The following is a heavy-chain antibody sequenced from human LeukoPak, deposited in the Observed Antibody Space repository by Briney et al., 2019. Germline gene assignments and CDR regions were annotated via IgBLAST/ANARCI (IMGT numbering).Heavy chain of an antibody. CDR3: ARVGYCTNGVCYIIFDY. J-gene: IGHJ4*02. D-gene: IGHD2-8*01. V-gene: IGHV1-2*06. CDR2: INPNSGDT. CDR1: GYTFTGYY. Sequence: GASVKVSCKASGYTFTGYYMHWVRQAPGQGLEWMGRINPNSGDTNYAQKFQGRVTMTRDTSISTAYMELSRLRSDDTAVYYCARVGYCTNGVCYIIFDYWGQGTLVTVSS.